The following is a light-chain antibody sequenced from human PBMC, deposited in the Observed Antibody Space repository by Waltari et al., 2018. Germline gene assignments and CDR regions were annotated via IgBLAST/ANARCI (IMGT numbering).Light chain of an antibody. J-gene: IGLJ2*01. V-gene: IGLV2-23*01. Sequence: QSALTQPASVSGSPGQSLTISCTGTSTDVGTYNLVSWYQQHPGKAPKLMIYEGTKRPSGVSNRFSGSKSGNTASLTISGLQAEDEAHYYCCSYAGGRPHVVFGGGTQLTVL. CDR1: STDVGTYNL. CDR3: CSYAGGRPHVV. CDR2: EGT.